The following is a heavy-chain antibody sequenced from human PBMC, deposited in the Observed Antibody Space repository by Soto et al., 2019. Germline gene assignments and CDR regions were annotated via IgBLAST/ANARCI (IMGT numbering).Heavy chain of an antibody. J-gene: IGHJ3*02. CDR3: ASPIDYGGPDDACDI. CDR2: IDPSDSYT. CDR1: GYSFTSYW. V-gene: IGHV5-10-1*01. Sequence: PGESLKISCKGSGYSFTSYWISWVRQMPGKGLERMGRIDPSDSYTNYSPSFQGHVTIPADKSISTAYLQWSSLKASDTAMYYCASPIDYGGPDDACDIWGQGTMVTVSS. D-gene: IGHD4-17*01.